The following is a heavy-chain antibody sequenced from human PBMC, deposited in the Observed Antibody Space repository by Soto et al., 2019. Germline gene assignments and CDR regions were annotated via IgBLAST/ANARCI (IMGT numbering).Heavy chain of an antibody. V-gene: IGHV3-33*01. CDR1: GFTFSSYG. CDR3: ARDLSSYYYGSGSYPGMDV. Sequence: QVKLVESGGGVVQPGRSLRLSCAASGFTFSSYGMHWVRQAPGKGLEWVAVIWYDGSNKYYADSVKGRFTISRDNSKNTLYLQSNSLRAEDTAVYYCARDLSSYYYGSGSYPGMDVWGQGTTVTVSS. CDR2: IWYDGSNK. D-gene: IGHD3-10*01. J-gene: IGHJ6*02.